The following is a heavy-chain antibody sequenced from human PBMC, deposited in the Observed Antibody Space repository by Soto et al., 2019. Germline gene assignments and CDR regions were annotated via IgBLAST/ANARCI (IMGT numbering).Heavy chain of an antibody. J-gene: IGHJ3*01. CDR1: GGSFSGYY. CDR3: TTSGRRWPDSFDV. V-gene: IGHV4-34*01. D-gene: IGHD2-15*01. Sequence: PSETLSLTCAVYGGSFSGYYWSWIRQPPGKGLEWIGEINHSGSTNYNPSLKSRVTISKDTSKNQFSLEVGSVTAADTALYYCTTSGRRWPDSFDVWGQGTMVTVSS. CDR2: INHSGST.